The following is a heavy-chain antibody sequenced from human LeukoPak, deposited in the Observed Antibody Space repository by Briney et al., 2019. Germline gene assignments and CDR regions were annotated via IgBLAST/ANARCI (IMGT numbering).Heavy chain of an antibody. D-gene: IGHD3-3*01. CDR2: ISAYNGNT. CDR1: GYTFTSYG. Sequence: ASVKVSCKASGYTFTSYGISWVRQAPGQGLEWMGWISAYNGNTNYAQKLQGRVTMTTDTSTSTAYMELSSLRSEDTAVYYCARGGYYDFWSGYLYYFDYWGQGTLVTVSS. CDR3: ARGGYYDFWSGYLYYFDY. V-gene: IGHV1-18*01. J-gene: IGHJ4*02.